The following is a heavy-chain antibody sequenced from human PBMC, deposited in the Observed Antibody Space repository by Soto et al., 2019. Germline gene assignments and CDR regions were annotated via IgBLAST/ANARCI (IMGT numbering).Heavy chain of an antibody. CDR3: ARELLFYDSDGFSWDDAFDI. D-gene: IGHD3-22*01. J-gene: IGHJ3*02. Sequence: LSLTCAVSGGSLSSSAYSWSWIRQPPGKGLEWIGFIYQSGSTYYNPSLKSRVTMSLDRPKNQFSLKMSSVTAADTAAYYCARELLFYDSDGFSWDDAFDIWGQGT. CDR1: GGSLSSSAYS. CDR2: IYQSGST. V-gene: IGHV4-30-2*01.